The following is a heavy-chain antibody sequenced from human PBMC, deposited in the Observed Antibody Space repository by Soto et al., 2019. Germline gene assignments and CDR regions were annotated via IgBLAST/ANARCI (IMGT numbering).Heavy chain of an antibody. CDR2: IYHSGST. V-gene: IGHV4-4*02. Sequence: PSETLSLTCAVSGGSISSSNWWSWVRQPPGKGLEWIGEIYHSGSTNYNPSLKSRVTISVDKSKNQFSLKLSSVTAADTAVYYCARAPLCSGGSCCSVRGWFERCGQGTLGTV. D-gene: IGHD2-15*01. CDR3: ARAPLCSGGSCCSVRGWFER. J-gene: IGHJ5*02. CDR1: GGSISSSNW.